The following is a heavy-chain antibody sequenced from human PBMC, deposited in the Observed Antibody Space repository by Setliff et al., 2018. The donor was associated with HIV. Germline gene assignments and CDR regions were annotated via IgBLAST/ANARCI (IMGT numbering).Heavy chain of an antibody. CDR2: IHYSGSS. Sequence: SETLSLTCTISGASISSYYWSWIRQPPGKGLEWIGDIHYSGSSKYSPSLKSRVTISFDTSKRQFSLKLRSVTAADTTVYYCARGGGAVAGPFDYWGQGALVTVS. J-gene: IGHJ4*02. D-gene: IGHD6-19*01. V-gene: IGHV4-59*08. CDR1: GASISSYY. CDR3: ARGGGAVAGPFDY.